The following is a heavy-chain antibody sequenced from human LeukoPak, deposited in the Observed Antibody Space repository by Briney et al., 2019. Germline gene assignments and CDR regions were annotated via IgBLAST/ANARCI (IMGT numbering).Heavy chain of an antibody. CDR1: GYTFTGYY. D-gene: IGHD2-2*01. V-gene: IGHV1-2*02. J-gene: IGHJ6*03. Sequence: ASVKVSCKASGYTFTGYYMHWVRQAPGQGLEWMGWINPNSGGTNYAQKFQGRVTMTRDTSISTAYMELSRLRSDDTAVYYCARDPTLVVPAAPLLVSYMDVWGKGSTVTVSS. CDR3: ARDPTLVVPAAPLLVSYMDV. CDR2: INPNSGGT.